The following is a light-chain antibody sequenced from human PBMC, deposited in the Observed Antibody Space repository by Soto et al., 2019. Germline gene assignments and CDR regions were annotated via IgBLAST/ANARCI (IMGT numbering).Light chain of an antibody. Sequence: GVTVTITCRASEGIRSSLAWYQQRPGTGPKLLIYDASTLDAGAPSRFSGSGSGTDFTLTIWSLQPEDFATYYCQQFNNFPPTFGPGTKVDFK. V-gene: IGKV1D-13*01. CDR2: DAS. CDR3: QQFNNFPPT. J-gene: IGKJ3*01. CDR1: EGIRSS.